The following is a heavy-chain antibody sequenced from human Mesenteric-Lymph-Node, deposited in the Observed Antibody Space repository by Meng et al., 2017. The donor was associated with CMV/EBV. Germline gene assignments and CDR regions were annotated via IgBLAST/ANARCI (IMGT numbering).Heavy chain of an antibody. CDR3: ARVRGGKDIVVVPAARGGYYYYGMDV. Sequence: ASVKVSCKASGYTFPSYWIHWVRQAPGQGLEWMGIINPSGGSTNYAQKIQGRVTMTRDTSTSTVYMELSSLRSEDTAVYYCARVRGGKDIVVVPAARGGYYYYGMDVWGQGTTVTVSS. CDR2: INPSGGST. D-gene: IGHD2-2*01. J-gene: IGHJ6*02. CDR1: GYTFPSYW. V-gene: IGHV1-46*01.